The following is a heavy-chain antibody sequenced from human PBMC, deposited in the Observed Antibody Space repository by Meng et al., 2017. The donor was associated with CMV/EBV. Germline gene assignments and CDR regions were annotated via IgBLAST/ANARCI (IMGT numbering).Heavy chain of an antibody. CDR1: GFTFSSDE. CDR3: ARWVAAAFWFDP. V-gene: IGHV3-48*03. CDR2: ISSSGSTI. D-gene: IGHD6-13*01. J-gene: IGHJ5*02. Sequence: GESLKISCAASGFTFSSDEMNWVRQAPGKGLEWVSYISSSGSTIYYADSVTGRFTISKDNAKNSLYLQMNSLGAEDTAVYYCARWVAAAFWFDPWGQGTLVTVSS.